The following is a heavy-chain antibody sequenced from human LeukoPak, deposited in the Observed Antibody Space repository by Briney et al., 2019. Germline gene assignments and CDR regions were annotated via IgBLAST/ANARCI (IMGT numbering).Heavy chain of an antibody. CDR1: GFIFSSYE. J-gene: IGHJ5*02. V-gene: IGHV3-48*03. Sequence: PGGSLRLSCAASGFIFSSYELNWVRQAPGKGLEWISYISNTGDNIHYADSVRGPFPISRDNTKNSLYLHMNSLRAEDTAVYYCARGCSGDCYLNWFDPWGQGTLVTVSS. CDR2: ISNTGDNI. CDR3: ARGCSGDCYLNWFDP. D-gene: IGHD2-21*02.